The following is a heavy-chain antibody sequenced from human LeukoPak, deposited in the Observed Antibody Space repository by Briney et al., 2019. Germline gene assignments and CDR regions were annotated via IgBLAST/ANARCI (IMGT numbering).Heavy chain of an antibody. J-gene: IGHJ4*02. CDR3: AKDRVVDCGGYCYYSYYFDY. CDR2: ISYDGSNK. D-gene: IGHD2-21*01. V-gene: IGHV3-30*18. Sequence: GRSLRLSCAASGFTFSSYGMHWVRQAPGKGLEWVAVISYDGSNKYYADSVKGRFTISRDNSKNTLYLQMNSLRAEDTAVYYCAKDRVVDCGGYCYYSYYFDYWGQGTLVTVSS. CDR1: GFTFSSYG.